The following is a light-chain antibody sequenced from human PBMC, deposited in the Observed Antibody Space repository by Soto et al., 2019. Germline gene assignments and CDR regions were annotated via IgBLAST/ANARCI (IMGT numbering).Light chain of an antibody. J-gene: IGKJ5*01. CDR2: AAS. CDR3: LQQNSYPIT. Sequence: DIQLTQSPSFLSASVGDRVTITCRASQDISNYLVWYQQKPGKAPKPLIYAASTLQSGVPSRFSGSGSGTEVTLKISSLQPEDLATDYCLQQNSYPITVGQGTRLEIK. V-gene: IGKV1-9*01. CDR1: QDISNY.